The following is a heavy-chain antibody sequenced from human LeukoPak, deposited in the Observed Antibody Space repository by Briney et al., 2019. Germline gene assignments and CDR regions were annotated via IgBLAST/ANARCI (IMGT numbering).Heavy chain of an antibody. Sequence: GGSLRLSCAASGFTFSSYWMTWVRQTPGKGLEWVANIRQDGSEKYYWDSVKGRFTISRDNAKNSVYLQMNSLRAEDTAVYYCTRDTGGSGSYPDYWGQGTLVTVPS. V-gene: IGHV3-7*01. D-gene: IGHD1-26*01. J-gene: IGHJ4*02. CDR2: IRQDGSEK. CDR1: GFTFSSYW. CDR3: TRDTGGSGSYPDY.